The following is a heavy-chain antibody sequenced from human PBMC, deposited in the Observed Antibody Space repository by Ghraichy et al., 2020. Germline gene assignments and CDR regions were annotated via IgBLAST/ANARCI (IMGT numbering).Heavy chain of an antibody. CDR1: GFTFTSYA. Sequence: GGSLRLSCAASGFTFTSYAMSWVRQAPGKGLEWVSSVSGSGGSTYYADSVKGRFTITRDSSKNTLYLHMNSLRAEDTAVYYCAKALYCSGGGCYLSWYYYAMDVWGQGTTVTVSS. CDR2: VSGSGGST. CDR3: AKALYCSGGGCYLSWYYYAMDV. D-gene: IGHD2-15*01. J-gene: IGHJ6*02. V-gene: IGHV3-23*01.